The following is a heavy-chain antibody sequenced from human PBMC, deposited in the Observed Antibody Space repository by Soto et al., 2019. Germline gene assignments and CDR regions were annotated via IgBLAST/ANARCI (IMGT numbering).Heavy chain of an antibody. D-gene: IGHD6-19*01. CDR1: GYTFTSYG. V-gene: IGHV1-18*01. Sequence: QVQLVQSGAEVKKPGASVKVSCKASGYTFTSYGISWVRQAPGQGLEWMGGISAYNGNTNYAQKLQGRVTMTTDTSTSTAYMELRSLRSDDTAVYYCARDPPGYSSGPLGFDPWGQGTLVTVSS. CDR3: ARDPPGYSSGPLGFDP. J-gene: IGHJ5*02. CDR2: ISAYNGNT.